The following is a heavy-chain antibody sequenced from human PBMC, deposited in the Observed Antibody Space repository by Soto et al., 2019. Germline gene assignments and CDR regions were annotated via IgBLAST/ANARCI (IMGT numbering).Heavy chain of an antibody. D-gene: IGHD5-18*01. V-gene: IGHV3-74*01. J-gene: IGHJ6*02. CDR2: INSDGSST. Sequence: GGSLRLSCAASGFTFSSYWIHWVRQAPGKGLVWVSRINSDGSSTSYADSVKGRFTISRDNAKNTLYLQMNSLRAEDTAVYYCARAWDTLYYYYGMDVWGQGTTVTVYS. CDR1: GFTFSSYW. CDR3: ARAWDTLYYYYGMDV.